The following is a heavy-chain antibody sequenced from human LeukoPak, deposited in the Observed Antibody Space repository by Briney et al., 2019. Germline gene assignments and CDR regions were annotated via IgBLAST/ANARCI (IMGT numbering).Heavy chain of an antibody. J-gene: IGHJ4*02. CDR2: ITRDGGST. V-gene: IGHV3-43*01. Sequence: GGSLRLSCAASGFTFDDYTMHWVRQAPGKGLEWLSLITRDGGSTFYADSVKGRFTISRDNIKKSLYLQMNNLRTEDTALYHCANEKTLTFDYWGRGTLVTVSS. D-gene: IGHD3-9*01. CDR1: GFTFDDYT. CDR3: ANEKTLTFDY.